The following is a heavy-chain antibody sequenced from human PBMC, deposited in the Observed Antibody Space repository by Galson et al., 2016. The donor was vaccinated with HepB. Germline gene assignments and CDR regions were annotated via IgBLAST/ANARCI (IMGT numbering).Heavy chain of an antibody. CDR3: TRRTDDAYGSGSLDY. J-gene: IGHJ4*02. CDR2: IYYSGNT. D-gene: IGHD3-10*01. Sequence: ETLSLTCTVSGGSMKSYYWVWIRQPPGKGLEWIGYIYYSGNTHYNPSLESRATISVETSKNQFSLEVTSVTAADTAVYYCTRRTDDAYGSGSLDYWGQGTLITVSS. V-gene: IGHV4-59*08. CDR1: GGSMKSYY.